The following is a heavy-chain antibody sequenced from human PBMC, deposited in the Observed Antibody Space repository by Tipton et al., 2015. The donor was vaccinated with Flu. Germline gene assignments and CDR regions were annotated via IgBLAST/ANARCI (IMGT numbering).Heavy chain of an antibody. J-gene: IGHJ3*02. CDR2: IYYSGST. CDR1: GGSISSYY. V-gene: IGHV4-59*01. CDR3: ARDYFGSGYDAFDI. Sequence: TLSLTCTVSGGSISSYYWSWIRQPPGKGLEWIGYIYYSGSTNYNPSLKSRVTISVDTSKNQFSLKLSFVTAADTAEYYCARDYFGSGYDAFDIWGQGTMVTVSS. D-gene: IGHD3-10*01.